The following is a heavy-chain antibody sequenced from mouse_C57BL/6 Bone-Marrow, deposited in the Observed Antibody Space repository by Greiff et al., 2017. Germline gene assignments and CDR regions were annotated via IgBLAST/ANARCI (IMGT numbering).Heavy chain of an antibody. D-gene: IGHD1-1*01. CDR2: IDPSDSYT. CDR3: AREGDYYYAAWFAY. Sequence: VQLQQPGAELVRPGTSVKLSFKASGYTFTSYWMHWVKQRPGQGLEWIGVIDPSDSYTNYNQKFKGKATLTVDTSSSTAYMQLSSLTSEDSAVYYCAREGDYYYAAWFAYWGQGTLVTVSA. CDR1: GYTFTSYW. J-gene: IGHJ3*01. V-gene: IGHV1-59*01.